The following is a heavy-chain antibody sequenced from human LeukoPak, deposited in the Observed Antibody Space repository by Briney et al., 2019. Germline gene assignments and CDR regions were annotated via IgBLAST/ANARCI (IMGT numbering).Heavy chain of an antibody. V-gene: IGHV4-59*08. Sequence: PSETLSLTCTVSGGSISSYYWSWIRQPPGKGLEWIGYIHYSGSTNYNPSLKSRVTISVDTSKNQFSLKLSSVTAADTAVYYCARRRLITSAFDPWGQGTLVTVSS. CDR3: ARRRLITSAFDP. D-gene: IGHD3-16*01. CDR1: GGSISSYY. CDR2: IHYSGST. J-gene: IGHJ5*01.